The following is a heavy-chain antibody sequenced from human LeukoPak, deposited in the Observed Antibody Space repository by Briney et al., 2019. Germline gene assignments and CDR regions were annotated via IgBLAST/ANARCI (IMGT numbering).Heavy chain of an antibody. J-gene: IGHJ6*03. CDR2: INHSGST. CDR3: ARRGFTAGNYYYYYYMDV. Sequence: SETLSLTCAVYGGSFSGYYWSWIRQPPGKGLEWIGEINHSGSTNYNPSLKSRVTISVDTSKNQSSLKLSSVTAADTAVYYCARRGFTAGNYYYYYYMDVWGKGTTVTVSS. D-gene: IGHD5-18*01. CDR1: GGSFSGYY. V-gene: IGHV4-34*01.